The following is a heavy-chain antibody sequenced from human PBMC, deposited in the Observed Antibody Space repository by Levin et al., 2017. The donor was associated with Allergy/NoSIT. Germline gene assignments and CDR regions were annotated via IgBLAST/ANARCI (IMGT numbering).Heavy chain of an antibody. D-gene: IGHD2/OR15-2a*01. Sequence: LSLTCAASGFAFHTYGMNWVRQAPGKGLEWVSSISAYSSQTSYADSVKGRFIISRDNAENSLFLQMNSLSAEDTAVYYCACLYPQGYYFYLDLWGKGPTVTVSS. CDR1: GFAFHTYG. J-gene: IGHJ6*03. V-gene: IGHV3-21*06. CDR2: ISAYSSQT. CDR3: ACLYPQGYYFYLDL.